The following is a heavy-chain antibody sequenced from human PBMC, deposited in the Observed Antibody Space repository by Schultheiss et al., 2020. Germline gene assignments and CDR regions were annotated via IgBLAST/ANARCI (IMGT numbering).Heavy chain of an antibody. D-gene: IGHD1-26*01. CDR1: GFTFSSYS. Sequence: GGSLRLSCAASGFTFSSYSMNWVRQAPGKGLEWVSSISSSSSYIYYADSVKGRFTISRDNAKNSLYLQMNSLRAEDTALYYCAKDSGSYLEFYFDYWGQGTLVTVSS. V-gene: IGHV3-21*04. CDR3: AKDSGSYLEFYFDY. J-gene: IGHJ4*02. CDR2: ISSSSSYI.